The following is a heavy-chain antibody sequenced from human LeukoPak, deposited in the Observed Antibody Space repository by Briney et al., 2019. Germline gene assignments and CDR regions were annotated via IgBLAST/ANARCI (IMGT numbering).Heavy chain of an antibody. D-gene: IGHD1-26*01. J-gene: IGHJ4*02. CDR2: IYHSGST. Sequence: IPSETLFLTCAVSGCSISSGGYSWSWLRQPPGKGLEWVGYIYHSGSTYYNPSLNSRVTISVDRSKTQFCLKLSSVTAADTAVYYCAIEGPTTGAFAYWGQGSLVTVSS. V-gene: IGHV4-30-2*01. CDR3: AIEGPTTGAFAY. CDR1: GCSISSGGYS.